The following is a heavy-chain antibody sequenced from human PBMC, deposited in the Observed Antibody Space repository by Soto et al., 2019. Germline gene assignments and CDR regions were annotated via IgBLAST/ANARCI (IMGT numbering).Heavy chain of an antibody. V-gene: IGHV3-23*01. Sequence: GGSLRLSCAASGFTFNNYALTWVRQAPGKGLEWVSTISVSGGSTHYADSVKGRFTISRDNSKKTLYLQMHSLRAEDTAVYYCAKGLYYYDSSGYRLFDYWGQGTQVTVSS. CDR2: ISVSGGST. D-gene: IGHD3-22*01. CDR3: AKGLYYYDSSGYRLFDY. J-gene: IGHJ4*02. CDR1: GFTFNNYA.